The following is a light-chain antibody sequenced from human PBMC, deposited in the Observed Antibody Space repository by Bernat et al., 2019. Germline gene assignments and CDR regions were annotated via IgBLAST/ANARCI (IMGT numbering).Light chain of an antibody. CDR1: QSISSW. J-gene: IGKJ5*01. CDR2: KAS. Sequence: DIQMTQSPSTLSASVGDRVTITCRASQSISSWLAWYQQKPGKAPKLLIYKASSLESGVPSRFSGSGSGTEFTLTISSLQPDDFATYYCQQYNSYSCFGKGTRLEIK. CDR3: QQYNSYSC. V-gene: IGKV1-5*03.